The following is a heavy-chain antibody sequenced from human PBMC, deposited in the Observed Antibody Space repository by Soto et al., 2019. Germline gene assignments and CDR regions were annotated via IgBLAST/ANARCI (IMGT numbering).Heavy chain of an antibody. CDR2: ISYDGSNK. J-gene: IGHJ4*02. Sequence: PGRSLRLSCAASGFTFSSYAMHWVRQAPGKGLEWVAVISYDGSNKYYADSVKGRFTISRDNSKNTLYLQMNSLRAEDTAVYYCARDMTTVVIGYFDYWGQGTLVTVSS. V-gene: IGHV3-30-3*01. CDR3: ARDMTTVVIGYFDY. CDR1: GFTFSSYA. D-gene: IGHD4-17*01.